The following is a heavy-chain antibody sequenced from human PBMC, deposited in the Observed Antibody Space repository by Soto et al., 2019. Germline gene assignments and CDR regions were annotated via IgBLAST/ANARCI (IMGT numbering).Heavy chain of an antibody. CDR2: IIPIFGTA. V-gene: IGHV1-69*13. D-gene: IGHD6-19*01. J-gene: IGHJ4*02. CDR1: GGTFSSYA. CDR3: ARAHSSGWPVFDY. Sequence: SVKVSCKASGGTFSSYAINWVRLAPGQGLEWMGGIIPIFGTANYAQKFQGRVTITADESTSTAYMELGSLRSEDTAVYYCARAHSSGWPVFDYWGQGTLVTVSS.